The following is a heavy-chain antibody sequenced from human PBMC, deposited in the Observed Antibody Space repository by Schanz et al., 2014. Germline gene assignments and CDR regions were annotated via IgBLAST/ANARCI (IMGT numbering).Heavy chain of an antibody. Sequence: QIQLVQSGPEVKKPGATVKVSCKASGYIFINSGISWVRQAPGQGLEWMGWISVYNHNKEYDQKFQGRVTMTTDTATSTVYMELRSLRSDDTAVYYCARSAGRDFWSGYYTRFDYWGQGTLVTVSS. D-gene: IGHD3-3*01. CDR1: GYIFINSG. CDR3: ARSAGRDFWSGYYTRFDY. J-gene: IGHJ4*02. CDR2: ISVYNHNK. V-gene: IGHV1-18*01.